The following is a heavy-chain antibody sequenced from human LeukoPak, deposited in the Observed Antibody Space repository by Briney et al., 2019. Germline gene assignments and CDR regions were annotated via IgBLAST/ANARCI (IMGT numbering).Heavy chain of an antibody. Sequence: PSETLSLTCAVYGGSFSGYYWSWIRQPPGKGLEWIGEINHSGSTNYNPSLKSRVTISVDTSKNQFSLKLSSVTAADTAVYYCARGAALRLYYYYMDVWGKGTTVTVSS. CDR2: INHSGST. V-gene: IGHV4-34*01. D-gene: IGHD3-16*01. CDR1: GGSFSGYY. CDR3: ARGAALRLYYYYMDV. J-gene: IGHJ6*03.